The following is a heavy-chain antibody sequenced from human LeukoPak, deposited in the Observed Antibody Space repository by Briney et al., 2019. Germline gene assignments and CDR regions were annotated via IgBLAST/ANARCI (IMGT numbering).Heavy chain of an antibody. D-gene: IGHD3-22*01. J-gene: IGHJ4*02. CDR2: ISSSTSNI. Sequence: GGSLRLSCAASGFTFSDYYMSWIRQAPGKGLEWVSYISSSTSNIYYADSVKGRFTISRDNAKNSLYLQMNSLRAEDTAVYYCAKLDYYDTSVYYYDYFDYWGQGTLVTVSS. CDR3: AKLDYYDTSVYYYDYFDY. CDR1: GFTFSDYY. V-gene: IGHV3-11*04.